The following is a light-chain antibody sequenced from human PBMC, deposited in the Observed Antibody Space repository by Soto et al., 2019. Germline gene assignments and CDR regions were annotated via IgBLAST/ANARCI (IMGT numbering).Light chain of an antibody. CDR2: FAS. Sequence: ERVMTQSPATLSVSPGEKATLSSRASQSVSNNLAWYQHKPGQAPRLLMYFASTRATGIPARFSGSGSGTECSLTISSLQSEYFAVYYCQQYNEWPLTFGGGNKVETK. CDR3: QQYNEWPLT. V-gene: IGKV3-15*01. J-gene: IGKJ4*01. CDR1: QSVSNN.